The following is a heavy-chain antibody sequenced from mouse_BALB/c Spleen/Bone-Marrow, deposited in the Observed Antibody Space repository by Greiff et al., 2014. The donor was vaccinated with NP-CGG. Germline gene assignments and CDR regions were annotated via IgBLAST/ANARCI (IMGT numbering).Heavy chain of an antibody. CDR2: INPSNGGT. CDR3: TGRSLLSDYYSMDY. Sequence: LQESGAELVKPGASVKLSCKASGYTFTSYYLYWVKQRPGQGLEWIGEINPSNGGTNFNERFKSKASLTVDKSSSTAYMQLNSLTSEDSAVYYCTGRSLLSDYYSMDYWGQGTSVTVSS. J-gene: IGHJ4*01. V-gene: IGHV1S81*02. CDR1: GYTFTSYY. D-gene: IGHD2-10*01.